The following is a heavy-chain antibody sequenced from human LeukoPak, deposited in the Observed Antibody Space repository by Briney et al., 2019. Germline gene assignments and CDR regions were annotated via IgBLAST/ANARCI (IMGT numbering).Heavy chain of an antibody. CDR3: ARTIVTRMSRVGWFDP. J-gene: IGHJ5*02. CDR2: IFSNDEK. V-gene: IGHV2-26*01. D-gene: IGHD3-22*01. Sequence: SGPTLVNPTETLTLTCTVSGFSLSNARMGVSWIRQPPGKALEWLAHIFSNDEKSYSTSLKSRLTISKDTSKGQVVLTMTNMDPVDTATYYCARTIVTRMSRVGWFDPWGQGTLVTVSS. CDR1: GFSLSNARMG.